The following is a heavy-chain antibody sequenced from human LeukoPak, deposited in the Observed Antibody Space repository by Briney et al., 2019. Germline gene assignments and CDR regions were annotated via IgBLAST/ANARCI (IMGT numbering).Heavy chain of an antibody. CDR3: ARGRGGSYSAIDY. Sequence: GGSLRLSCAASGFTFSSYSMNWVRQAPGKGLEWVSSISSSSSYIYYADSVKGRFTISRDNAEKSLYLQMNSLRAEDTAVYYCARGRGGSYSAIDYWGQGTLVTVSS. CDR1: GFTFSSYS. V-gene: IGHV3-21*01. D-gene: IGHD2-15*01. CDR2: ISSSSSYI. J-gene: IGHJ4*02.